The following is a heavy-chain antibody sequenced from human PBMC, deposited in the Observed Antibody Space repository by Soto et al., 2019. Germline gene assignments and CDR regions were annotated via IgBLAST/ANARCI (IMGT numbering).Heavy chain of an antibody. CDR1: DYAMNSGYF. CDR3: SGERAGTIIDY. V-gene: IGHV4-38-2*02. CDR2: IQRSVTT. D-gene: IGHD6-13*01. J-gene: IGHJ4*02. Sequence: PSETLSLTCAVCDYAMNSGYFWGWIRQPPGKGLEWIGSIQRSVTTYYNPDLKSRLTISVDTSKNQFSLKLASVTAADTAVYYCSGERAGTIIDYWGQGNLITVSS.